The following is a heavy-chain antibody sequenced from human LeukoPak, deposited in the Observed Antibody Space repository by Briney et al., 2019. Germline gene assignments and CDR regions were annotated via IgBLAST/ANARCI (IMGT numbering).Heavy chain of an antibody. CDR3: ARAVAGRKNNWFDP. CDR2: TYYRSKWYN. D-gene: IGHD6-19*01. Sequence: SHTLSLTYAISGDSDSSNSAAWHWIRQSPSRGLEWRGRTYYRSKWYNDYAVSVKSRITIIPDTSKNQFSLQLNSVTPEDTAVYYCARAVAGRKNNWFDPWGQGTLVTVSS. V-gene: IGHV6-1*01. J-gene: IGHJ5*02. CDR1: GDSDSSNSAA.